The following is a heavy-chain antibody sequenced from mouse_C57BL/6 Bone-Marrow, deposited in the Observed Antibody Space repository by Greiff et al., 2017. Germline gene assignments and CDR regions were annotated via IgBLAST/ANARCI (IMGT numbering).Heavy chain of an antibody. Sequence: QVQLQQPGAELVKPGASVKMSCKASGYTFTSYWITWVKQRPGQGLEWIGDIYPGSGSTNYNEKFKSKATLTVDTSSSTAYMQLRSLTSEDSAVYYCARSDYYGSHYYAMDYWGQGTTVTVSS. J-gene: IGHJ4*01. CDR1: GYTFTSYW. CDR2: IYPGSGST. V-gene: IGHV1-55*01. CDR3: ARSDYYGSHYYAMDY. D-gene: IGHD1-1*01.